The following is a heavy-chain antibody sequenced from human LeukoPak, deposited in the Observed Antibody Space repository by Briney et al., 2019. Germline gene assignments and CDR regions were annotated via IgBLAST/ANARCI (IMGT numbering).Heavy chain of an antibody. CDR1: GGTFISYA. Sequence: GASVKVSCKASGGTFISYAISWVRQAPGQGLEWMGGIIPIFGTANYAQKFQGRATITADESTSTAYMELSSLRSEDTAVYYCASINSSGWYEDWFDPWGQGTLVTVSS. CDR3: ASINSSGWYEDWFDP. J-gene: IGHJ5*02. D-gene: IGHD6-19*01. V-gene: IGHV1-69*13. CDR2: IIPIFGTA.